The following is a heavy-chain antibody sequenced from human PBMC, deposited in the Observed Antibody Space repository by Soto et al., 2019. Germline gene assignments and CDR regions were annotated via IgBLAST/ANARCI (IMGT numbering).Heavy chain of an antibody. CDR1: GVSISSYY. CDR2: IYTSGST. D-gene: IGHD4-17*01. CDR3: ARERMTTVASYYFDY. V-gene: IGHV4-4*07. J-gene: IGHJ4*02. Sequence: SETLSLTCTVSGVSISSYYWIWIRQPAGKGLEWIGRIYTSGSTNYNPSLKSRVTMSVDTSKNQFSLKLSSVTAADTAVYYCARERMTTVASYYFDYWGQGTLVTVSS.